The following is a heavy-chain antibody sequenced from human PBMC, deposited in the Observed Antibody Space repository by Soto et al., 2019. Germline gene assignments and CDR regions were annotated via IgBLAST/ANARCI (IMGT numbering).Heavy chain of an antibody. CDR3: AAPVERNEIECYCDY. V-gene: IGHV3-23*01. J-gene: IGHJ4*02. CDR1: GFTFSSYA. D-gene: IGHD1-1*01. Sequence: EVQLLESGGGLVQPGGSLRLSCAASGFTFSSYAMSWVRQAPGKGLEWVSAISGSGGSTYYADSVKGRFTFSRDNSKNTLYLQMNSLRAKDTAVYYCAAPVERNEIECYCDYWGQGTLVTVSS. CDR2: ISGSGGST.